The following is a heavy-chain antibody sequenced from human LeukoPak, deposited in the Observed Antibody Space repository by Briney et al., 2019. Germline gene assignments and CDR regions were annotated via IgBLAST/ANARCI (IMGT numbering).Heavy chain of an antibody. V-gene: IGHV3-30*04. D-gene: IGHD4-17*01. CDR1: GFTFSSYA. J-gene: IGHJ4*02. CDR2: ISYDGSNK. Sequence: GGSLRLSCAASGFTFSSYAMHWVRQAPGKGLEWVAVISYDGSNKYYADSVKGRFTISRDNSKNTLYLQMNSLGAEDTAVYYCAREEDGDYAYWGQGTLVTVSS. CDR3: AREEDGDYAY.